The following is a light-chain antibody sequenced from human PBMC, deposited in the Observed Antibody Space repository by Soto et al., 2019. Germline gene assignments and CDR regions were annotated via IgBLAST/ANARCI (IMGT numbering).Light chain of an antibody. CDR2: DVS. CDR3: NSFSTPTPHV. V-gene: IGLV2-14*03. Sequence: QSALTHPASVSGSPGQSITISCTGASSDVGGFDHVSWYQQHPGKVPRLLIYDVSSRPSGVSDRFSGSKSGNTASLTISGLQAEDDADYSCNSFSTPTPHVFLTVTMVPVL. J-gene: IGLJ1*01. CDR1: SSDVGGFDH.